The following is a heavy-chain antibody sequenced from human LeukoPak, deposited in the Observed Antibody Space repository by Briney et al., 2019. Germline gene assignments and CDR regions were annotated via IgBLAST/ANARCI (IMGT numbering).Heavy chain of an antibody. CDR3: ARWFGELLAFDY. CDR1: GYTFTGYY. Sequence: ASVKVSCKASGYTFTGYYMHWVRQAPGRGLEWMGWINPNSGGTNYAQKFQGRVTMTRDTSISTAYMELSRLRSDDTAVYYCARWFGELLAFDYWGQGTLVTVSS. J-gene: IGHJ4*02. V-gene: IGHV1-2*02. CDR2: INPNSGGT. D-gene: IGHD3-10*01.